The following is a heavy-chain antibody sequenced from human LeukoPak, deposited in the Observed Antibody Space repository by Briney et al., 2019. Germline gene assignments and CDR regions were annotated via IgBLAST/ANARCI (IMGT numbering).Heavy chain of an antibody. CDR3: ARENLAAAADY. CDR1: GFTVSSNC. CDR2: IYNDGST. J-gene: IGHJ4*02. Sequence: GGSLRLSCVASGFTVSSNCMSWVRQAPGKGLEWVSIIYNDGSTFYADSVKGRFTISRDNAKNTLYLQMNSLRLEDTAVYYCARENLAAAADYWGQGTVVTVSS. V-gene: IGHV3-53*01. D-gene: IGHD6-25*01.